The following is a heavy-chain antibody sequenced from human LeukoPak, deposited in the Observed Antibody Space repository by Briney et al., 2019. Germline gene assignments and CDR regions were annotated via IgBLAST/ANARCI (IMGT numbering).Heavy chain of an antibody. V-gene: IGHV1-69*13. CDR1: GGTFSSYA. CDR2: IIPIFGTA. Sequence: SVKVSCKASGGTFSSYAISWVRQAPGQGLEWMGGIIPIFGTANYAQKFQGRVTITADESTSTAYMGLSSLRSEDTAVYYCARGRTVTRGRDGNPYYFDYWGQGTLVTVSS. D-gene: IGHD4-17*01. J-gene: IGHJ4*02. CDR3: ARGRTVTRGRDGNPYYFDY.